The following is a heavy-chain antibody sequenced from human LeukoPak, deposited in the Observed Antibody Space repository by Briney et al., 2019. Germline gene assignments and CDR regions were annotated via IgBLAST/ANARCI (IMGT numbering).Heavy chain of an antibody. CDR2: INPNSGAT. Sequence: ASVKVSCKASEYTFTGYYIHWVRQAPGQGLEWMGWINPNSGATNSAQKFQGRLTMTRDTSISTAYMELSRLRSDDTAVYYCTREPLAYQLLHWFGPWGQGTLVTVSS. V-gene: IGHV1-2*02. CDR3: TREPLAYQLLHWFGP. D-gene: IGHD2-2*01. CDR1: EYTFTGYY. J-gene: IGHJ5*02.